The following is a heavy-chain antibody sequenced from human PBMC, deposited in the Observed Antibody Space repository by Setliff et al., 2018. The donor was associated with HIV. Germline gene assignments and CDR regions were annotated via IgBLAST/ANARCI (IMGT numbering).Heavy chain of an antibody. CDR3: ARGGGYCASGSQWFFDY. V-gene: IGHV4-4*09. CDR1: GDSLSNYY. D-gene: IGHD3-10*01. J-gene: IGHJ4*02. Sequence: LSLTCAVSGDSLSNYYWSWIRQPPGKGLEWIGYVHSTGSTNYNPSLKSRVAISVDTSKNQFSLKLRSVTATDTAVYYCARGGGYCASGSQWFFDYWGQGALVTVSS. CDR2: VHSTGST.